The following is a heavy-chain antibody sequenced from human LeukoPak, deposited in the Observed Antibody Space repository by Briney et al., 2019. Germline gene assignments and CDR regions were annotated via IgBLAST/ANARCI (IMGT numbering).Heavy chain of an antibody. V-gene: IGHV1-2*02. Sequence: ASVKVSCKASGYTFTDYYMHWVRQAPGQGLEWMGWINPNSGGTNYAQKFQGRVTMTRDTSISTAYMELSRLRSDDTAVYYCAKTLPAAIVDYYMDVWGKGTTVTVSS. J-gene: IGHJ6*03. CDR2: INPNSGGT. CDR3: AKTLPAAIVDYYMDV. D-gene: IGHD2-2*01. CDR1: GYTFTDYY.